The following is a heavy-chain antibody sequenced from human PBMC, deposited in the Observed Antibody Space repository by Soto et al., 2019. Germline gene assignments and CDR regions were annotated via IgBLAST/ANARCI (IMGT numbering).Heavy chain of an antibody. CDR1: GITFSNYA. CDR3: AIVNYYESSGYSFFIAN. J-gene: IGHJ4*02. CDR2: IYGGGGTT. Sequence: EVQLLESGGGLVQPGGSLRLSCVASGITFSNYAMSWVRQAPGKGLEWVSTIYGGGGTTYYADSVKGRFTISRDNSKNTISLQMSSLSAEDTAVYYCAIVNYYESSGYSFFIANWGQGTLVIVSS. V-gene: IGHV3-23*01. D-gene: IGHD3-22*01.